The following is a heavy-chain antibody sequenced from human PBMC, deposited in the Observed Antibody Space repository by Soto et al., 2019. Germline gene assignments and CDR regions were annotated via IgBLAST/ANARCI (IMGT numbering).Heavy chain of an antibody. V-gene: IGHV4-34*01. CDR1: GGSFSGYY. CDR2: INHSGST. CDR3: AREGVKNWFDP. J-gene: IGHJ5*02. Sequence: QVQLQQWGAGLLKPSETLSLTCAVYGGSFSGYYWSWIRQPPGKGLEWIGEINHSGSTNYNPSLKSRVTISVDTSKNQFSLKLSSVTAADTAVYYCAREGVKNWFDPWGQGTLVTVSS.